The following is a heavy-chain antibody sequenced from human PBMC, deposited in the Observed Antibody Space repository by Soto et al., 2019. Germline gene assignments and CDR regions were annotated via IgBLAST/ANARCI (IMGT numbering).Heavy chain of an antibody. Sequence: QVPLVQSGAEVKKPGASVKVSCKASGYTFTSYGISWVRQAPGQGLEWMGWISAYNGNTNYAQKLQGRVTMTTDTSTSTACMELRSLRSDDTAVYYCARAGSDSSGWYFYYYFDYWGQGTLVTVSS. J-gene: IGHJ4*02. CDR2: ISAYNGNT. D-gene: IGHD6-19*01. CDR3: ARAGSDSSGWYFYYYFDY. CDR1: GYTFTSYG. V-gene: IGHV1-18*01.